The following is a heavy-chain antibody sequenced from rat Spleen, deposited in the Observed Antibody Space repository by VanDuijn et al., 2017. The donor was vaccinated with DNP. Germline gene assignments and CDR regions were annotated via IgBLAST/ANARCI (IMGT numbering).Heavy chain of an antibody. V-gene: IGHV5S10*01. CDR2: IVYDGGRT. J-gene: IGHJ3*01. CDR3: ATHSSYWFAY. Sequence: EVQLVESGGVLQQPGRSLKLSCAASGFTLSDYNMAWVRQAPEMGLEWVATIVYDGGRTYYRDSVKGRFTISRDNANTTLYLQMDSLRSEDTATYYCATHSSYWFAYWGQGTLVTVSS. D-gene: IGHD1-2*01. CDR1: GFTLSDYN.